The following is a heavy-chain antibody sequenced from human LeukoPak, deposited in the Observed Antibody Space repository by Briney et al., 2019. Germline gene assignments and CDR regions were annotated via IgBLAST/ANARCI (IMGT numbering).Heavy chain of an antibody. CDR3: ARDRGYSYGHPLDY. CDR2: LWNDGSNK. D-gene: IGHD5-18*01. V-gene: IGHV3-33*01. J-gene: IGHJ4*02. CDR1: GFTFSDYR. Sequence: PGGSLRLSSAASGFTFSDYRMHWVRQTPGKGLEWVALLWNDGSNKYYADSVKGRFTISRDNSKNMLFLQMNSLKDEDTAVYYCARDRGYSYGHPLDYWGQGTLVTVSS.